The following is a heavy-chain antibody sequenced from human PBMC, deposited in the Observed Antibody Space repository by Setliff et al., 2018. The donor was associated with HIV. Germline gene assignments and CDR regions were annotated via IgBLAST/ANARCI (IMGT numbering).Heavy chain of an antibody. V-gene: IGHV4-61*08. D-gene: IGHD5-12*01. CDR2: IYYSGTT. Sequence: KASETLSLTCTVSGGSISSGGYYWSWIRQHPGKGLEWIGYIYYSGTTNYNPSLESRVTISIDTSKSQFSLKLTSVTTADTAMYYCAGRGGYNDWYFDYWGQGALVTVSS. CDR3: AGRGGYNDWYFDY. CDR1: GGSISSGGYY. J-gene: IGHJ4*02.